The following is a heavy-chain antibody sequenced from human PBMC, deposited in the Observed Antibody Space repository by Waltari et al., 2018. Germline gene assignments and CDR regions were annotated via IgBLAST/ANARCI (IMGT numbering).Heavy chain of an antibody. D-gene: IGHD6-19*01. CDR1: GYTFTSYY. Sequence: QVQLVQSGAEVKKPGASVKVSCKASGYTFTSYYMHWVRQAPGQGLEWMGIINPSGGSTSYAQKFQGRVTMTRDTSTSTVYMELSSLRSEDTAVYYCARSVAVPELYSSGWYGDWYFDLWGRGTLVTVSS. V-gene: IGHV1-46*01. CDR2: INPSGGST. CDR3: ARSVAVPELYSSGWYGDWYFDL. J-gene: IGHJ2*01.